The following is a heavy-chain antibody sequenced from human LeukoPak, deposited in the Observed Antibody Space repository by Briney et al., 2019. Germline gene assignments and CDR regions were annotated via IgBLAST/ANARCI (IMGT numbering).Heavy chain of an antibody. CDR3: SREVGGSYWDY. CDR2: IRSKVYGRTT. CDR1: GFTFDYYI. V-gene: IGHV3-49*03. J-gene: IGHJ4*02. Sequence: PGGSLRLSCTASGFTFDYYIMSWFRQAPGMGLEWVGLIRSKVYGRTTEHAASVRGRFTISRDDSKSIVYLQMNSLKNEDTALYYCSREVGGSYWDYWGQGNQVTVSS. D-gene: IGHD1-26*01.